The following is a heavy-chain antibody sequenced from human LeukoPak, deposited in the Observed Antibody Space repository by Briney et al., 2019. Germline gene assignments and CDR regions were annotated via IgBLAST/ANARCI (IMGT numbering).Heavy chain of an antibody. CDR3: ARVDDLDAFDM. Sequence: GGSLRLSCAASGFTFSSYAMHWVRQAPGKGLEWVAVISDDGSNKYYADSVKGRFTISRDNSKNTLYLQMNSLRAEDAAVYYCARVDDLDAFDMWGQGTMVTVSS. D-gene: IGHD2-2*03. V-gene: IGHV3-30*04. J-gene: IGHJ3*02. CDR1: GFTFSSYA. CDR2: ISDDGSNK.